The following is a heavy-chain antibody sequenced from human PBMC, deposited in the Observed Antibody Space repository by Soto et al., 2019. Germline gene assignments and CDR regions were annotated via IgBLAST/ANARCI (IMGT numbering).Heavy chain of an antibody. CDR3: ARDSYCGGDCYQQPNYGMDV. CDR1: GYTFTSYG. CDR2: ISAYNGNT. J-gene: IGHJ6*02. V-gene: IGHV1-18*01. Sequence: ASVKVSCKASGYTFTSYGISWVRQAPGQGLEWMGWISAYNGNTNYAQKLQGRVTMTTDTSTSTAYMELRSLRSDDTAVYYCARDSYCGGDCYQQPNYGMDVWGQGTTVTVSS. D-gene: IGHD2-21*02.